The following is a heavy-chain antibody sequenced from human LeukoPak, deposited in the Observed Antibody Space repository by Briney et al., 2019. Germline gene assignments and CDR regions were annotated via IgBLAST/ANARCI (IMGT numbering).Heavy chain of an antibody. V-gene: IGHV3-23*01. D-gene: IGHD2-21*02. CDR2: IGGGPGNT. CDR3: AKGKGPTANWYFDV. CDR1: GFSFSSYD. Sequence: GGSLRLSCAASGFSFSSYDMSWVRQAPGKGLEWVSVIGGGPGNTYYTDSVKGRFTISRDNSKNTLYLHLNSLRAEDTAVYYCAKGKGPTANWYFDVWGRGTLVTVSS. J-gene: IGHJ2*01.